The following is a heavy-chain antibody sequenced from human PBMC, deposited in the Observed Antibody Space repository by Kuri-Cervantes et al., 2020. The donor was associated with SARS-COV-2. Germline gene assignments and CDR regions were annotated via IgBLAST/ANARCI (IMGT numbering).Heavy chain of an antibody. J-gene: IGHJ4*02. Sequence: GESLKISCAASGFTFSGYSMNWIRQAPGKGLEWVASIDSSSYYIYHADSVKGRLTISRDNAKTSLYLQMNSLRAEDSALYYCAKVGLSFDYWGQGTLVTVSS. D-gene: IGHD2/OR15-2a*01. CDR2: IDSSSYYI. CDR3: AKVGLSFDY. CDR1: GFTFSGYS. V-gene: IGHV3-21*04.